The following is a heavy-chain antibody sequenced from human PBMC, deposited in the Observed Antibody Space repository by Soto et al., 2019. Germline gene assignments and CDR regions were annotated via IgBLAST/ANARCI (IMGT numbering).Heavy chain of an antibody. CDR2: ISSSSSYI. Sequence: VQLVESGGGLVKPGGSLRLSCAASGFTFSSYSMNWVRQAPGKGLEWVSSISSSSSYIYYADSVKGRFTISRDNAKNSLYLQMNSLRAEDTAVYYCATDRGGDYGMDVWGQGTTVTVSS. V-gene: IGHV3-21*01. CDR1: GFTFSSYS. J-gene: IGHJ6*02. D-gene: IGHD3-10*01. CDR3: ATDRGGDYGMDV.